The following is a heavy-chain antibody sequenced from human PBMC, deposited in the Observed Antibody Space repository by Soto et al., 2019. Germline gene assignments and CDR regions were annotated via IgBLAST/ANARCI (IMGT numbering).Heavy chain of an antibody. Sequence: DVQLVETGGGLIQPGGSLRLSCAASGLTVSSNYMNWVRQAPGKGLEWVSVLYSGGSTHYAGSVKGRFIISRDNSKNTLYLQMNSLRAEDTAVYYCARDRPGDEGDAFDIWGHGTMVTVSS. CDR1: GLTVSSNY. CDR3: ARDRPGDEGDAFDI. CDR2: LYSGGST. V-gene: IGHV3-53*02. J-gene: IGHJ3*02. D-gene: IGHD3-10*01.